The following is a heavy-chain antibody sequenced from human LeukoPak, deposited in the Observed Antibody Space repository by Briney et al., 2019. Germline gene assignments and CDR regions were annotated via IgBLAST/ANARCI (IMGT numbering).Heavy chain of an antibody. D-gene: IGHD1-26*01. Sequence: ASVKVSCKASGYTFTSYGISWVRQAPGQGLEWMGWISAYNGNTNYAQKLQGRVTMTTDTSTSTAYMELRSLRSDDTAVYYCASAHQTGSPVAFDIWGQGTMVTVSS. J-gene: IGHJ3*02. CDR2: ISAYNGNT. V-gene: IGHV1-18*01. CDR3: ASAHQTGSPVAFDI. CDR1: GYTFTSYG.